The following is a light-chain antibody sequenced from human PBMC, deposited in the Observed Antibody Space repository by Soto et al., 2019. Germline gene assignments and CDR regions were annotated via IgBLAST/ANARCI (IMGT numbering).Light chain of an antibody. Sequence: QLVLTQSPSASASLGASVKLTCTLSSGHSSYAIAWHQQQPEKGPRYLMKVNSDGSHTKGDGIPDRFSGSSSGAERYLTISSLQSEDEADYYCQTWGTGTHVFGGGTKLTVL. CDR1: SGHSSYA. CDR2: VNSDGSH. CDR3: QTWGTGTHV. J-gene: IGLJ3*02. V-gene: IGLV4-69*01.